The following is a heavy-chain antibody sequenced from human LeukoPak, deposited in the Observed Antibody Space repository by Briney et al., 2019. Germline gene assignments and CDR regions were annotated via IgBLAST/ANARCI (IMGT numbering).Heavy chain of an antibody. CDR2: IKEDGSEK. J-gene: IGHJ4*02. CDR3: ARDGRPLDY. V-gene: IGHV3-7*03. CDR1: GLNFSSRW. Sequence: GGSLRLSCAASGLNFSSRWMNWVREAPGQGLEWVASIKEDGSEKYYVDSVKGRFTISRDNAKNSLYLQMNSLRVEDTAVYYCARDGRPLDYWGQGTLVTVSS.